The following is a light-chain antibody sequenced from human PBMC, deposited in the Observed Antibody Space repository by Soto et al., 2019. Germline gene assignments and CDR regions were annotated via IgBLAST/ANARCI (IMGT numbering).Light chain of an antibody. CDR1: QSLAYSDGNTY. CDR2: KVS. J-gene: IGKJ2*01. V-gene: IGKV2-30*01. Sequence: DVVMTQTQLSLPVTLGQPASISCRSSQSLAYSDGNTYLNWGQQRPVQSPRPLIYKVSNRDSGVPDRVSGSGSCADFPLNISRVEAEDVGVYYCMKGTHWPPYTFGQGTKLEIK. CDR3: MKGTHWPPYT.